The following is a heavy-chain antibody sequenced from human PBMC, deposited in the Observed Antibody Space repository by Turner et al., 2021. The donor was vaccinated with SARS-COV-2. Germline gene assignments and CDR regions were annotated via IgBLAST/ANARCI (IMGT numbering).Heavy chain of an antibody. D-gene: IGHD3-10*01. V-gene: IGHV4-39*01. CDR1: GCSISSSSYY. Sequence: QLQLQESGPGLVKPSETLSLPCTVSGCSISSSSYYWGWTRQPPGKGLEWIGSIYYSGSTYYNPSLKSRVTISVDTSKNQFSLKLSSVTAADTAVYYCAPSPITMVRGVITFGWFDPWGQGTLVTVSS. CDR2: IYYSGST. J-gene: IGHJ5*02. CDR3: APSPITMVRGVITFGWFDP.